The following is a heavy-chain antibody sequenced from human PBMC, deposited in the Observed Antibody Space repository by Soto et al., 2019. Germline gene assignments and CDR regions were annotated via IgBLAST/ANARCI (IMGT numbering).Heavy chain of an antibody. J-gene: IGHJ6*03. CDR1: GFTFSSYG. D-gene: IGHD6-13*01. Sequence: QVPLVESGGGVVQPGRSLRLSCAASGFTFSSYGMHWVRQAPGKGLEWVAVIWYDGSNKYYADSVKGRFTISRDNSKNTLYLQMNSLRAEDTAVYYCASAYSSSWRYYYYYYMDVWGKGTTVTVSS. CDR2: IWYDGSNK. V-gene: IGHV3-33*01. CDR3: ASAYSSSWRYYYYYYMDV.